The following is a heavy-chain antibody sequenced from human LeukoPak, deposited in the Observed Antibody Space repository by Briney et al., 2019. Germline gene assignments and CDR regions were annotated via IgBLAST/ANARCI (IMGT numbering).Heavy chain of an antibody. CDR1: GFTFSSYA. J-gene: IGHJ6*02. V-gene: IGHV3-30*04. CDR3: ARDLTPHYYCSGSHFRYYGMDV. D-gene: IGHD3-10*01. CDR2: ISYDGSNK. Sequence: GGSLRLSCAASGFTFSSYAMHWVRQAPGKGLEWVAVISYDGSNKYYADSVKGRFTISRDNSKNTLYLQMNSLRAEDTPVYYCARDLTPHYYCSGSHFRYYGMDVWGQGTTVTVSS.